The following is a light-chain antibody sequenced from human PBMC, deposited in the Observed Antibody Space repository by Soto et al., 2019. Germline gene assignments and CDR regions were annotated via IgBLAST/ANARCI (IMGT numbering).Light chain of an antibody. V-gene: IGKV1-39*01. CDR3: KQSYSLTWT. J-gene: IGKJ1*01. CDR2: SAS. Sequence: DIQMTQSPSSLSASVGDRVTITCRASQSVYTYLNWYQQKSGTAPKLVIYSASRLQRGVPSRFSGXGSAKEFTLNISRLQPDDFATYYCKQSYSLTWTFHQGTKVDIK. CDR1: QSVYTY.